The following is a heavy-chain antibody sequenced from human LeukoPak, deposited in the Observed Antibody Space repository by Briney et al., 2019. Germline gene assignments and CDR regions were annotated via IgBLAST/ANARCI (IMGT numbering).Heavy chain of an antibody. CDR1: GYSTSSYY. V-gene: IGHV4-59*01. CDR3: ARDKGFGELSSYYYYGMDV. Sequence: SETLSLTCTVSGYSTSSYYWNWIRQPPGKGLEWIGHISYSGTTNYSPSLKSRVTMSVDTSKNQFSLKLTSVTAADTAVYFCARDKGFGELSSYYYYGMDVWGQGTTVTVSS. D-gene: IGHD3-10*01. CDR2: ISYSGTT. J-gene: IGHJ6*02.